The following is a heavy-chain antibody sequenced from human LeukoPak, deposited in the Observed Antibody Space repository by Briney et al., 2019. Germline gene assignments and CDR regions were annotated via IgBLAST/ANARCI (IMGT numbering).Heavy chain of an antibody. CDR1: GGSISSSNW. CDR2: IYHSGST. J-gene: IGHJ5*02. CDR3: ARISSSWYSGWFDP. D-gene: IGHD6-13*01. V-gene: IGHV4-4*02. Sequence: PSGTLSLTCAVSGGSISSSNWWSWVRQPPGKGLEWIGEIYHSGSTNYNPSLKRRVTISVDTSKNQFSLKLSSVTAADTAVYYCARISSSWYSGWFDPWGQGTLVTVSS.